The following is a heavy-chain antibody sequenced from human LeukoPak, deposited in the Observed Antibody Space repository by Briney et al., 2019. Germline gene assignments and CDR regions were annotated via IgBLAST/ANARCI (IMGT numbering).Heavy chain of an antibody. V-gene: IGHV3-30-3*01. CDR3: ARDAYCSSTSCYLDV. CDR1: GFTFSSYA. J-gene: IGHJ6*03. D-gene: IGHD2-2*01. Sequence: GGSLRLSCAPSGFTFSSYAMSWVRQAPGKGLEWVAVVSYDGSEKYYADSVKGRLTISRDKSKNTVSLQMNSLRAEDTAVYYCARDAYCSSTSCYLDVWGKGTTVTVSS. CDR2: VSYDGSEK.